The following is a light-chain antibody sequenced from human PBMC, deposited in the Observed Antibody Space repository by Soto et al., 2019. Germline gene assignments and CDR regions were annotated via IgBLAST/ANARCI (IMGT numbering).Light chain of an antibody. J-gene: IGKJ4*01. CDR2: GAS. Sequence: TLSLSPGERATLSCRASQSVSSSYLAWYQQKPGQAPRLLIYGASSRATGIPDRFSGSGSGTGFTLTISRLEPEDFAVYYCQQYGSSLLTFGGGTKVDIK. CDR1: QSVSSSY. V-gene: IGKV3-20*01. CDR3: QQYGSSLLT.